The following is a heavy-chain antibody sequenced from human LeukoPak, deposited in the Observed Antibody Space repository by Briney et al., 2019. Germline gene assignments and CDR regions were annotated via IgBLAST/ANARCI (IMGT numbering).Heavy chain of an antibody. CDR1: GFTFSSYA. V-gene: IGHV3-30-3*01. Sequence: GGSLRLSCAASGFTFSSYAMHWVRQAPGKGLEWVAVISYDGSNKYYADSVKGRFTISRDNSKNTLYLQMNSLRAKDTAVYYCARDRGVYYQEYFQHWGQGTLVTVSS. J-gene: IGHJ1*01. D-gene: IGHD3-22*01. CDR3: ARDRGVYYQEYFQH. CDR2: ISYDGSNK.